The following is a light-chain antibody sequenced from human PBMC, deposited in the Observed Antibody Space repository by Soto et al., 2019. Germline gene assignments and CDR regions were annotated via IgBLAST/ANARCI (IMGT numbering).Light chain of an antibody. V-gene: IGLV1-47*02. CDR1: NSNIGGNY. CDR3: ATRDDSLGGPV. CDR2: SDR. Sequence: QSVLTQPPSASGTPGQRVAISCSGNNSNIGGNYVYWYQQLPGMAPKLIIYSDRQRPPGVPDRFSGSKSGTSASLTIRGLRSEDEADYHCATRDDSLGGPVFGGGTKVTVL. J-gene: IGLJ3*02.